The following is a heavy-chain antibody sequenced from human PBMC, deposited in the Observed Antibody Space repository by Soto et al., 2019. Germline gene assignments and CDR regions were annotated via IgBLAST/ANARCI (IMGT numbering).Heavy chain of an antibody. CDR3: AHRRTGYYDSTGPYWYFDL. CDR2: IYWDDDK. J-gene: IGHJ2*01. D-gene: IGHD3-22*01. Sequence: QITLKESGPTLVKPTQTLTLTCTFSGFSLSTSGVGVGWIRPPPGKALEWLALIYWDDDKRYSPYLKSRLTITKATSKNQVVLTMTNMDPVDTATYYCAHRRTGYYDSTGPYWYFDLWGRGTLVTVSS. CDR1: GFSLSTSGVG. V-gene: IGHV2-5*02.